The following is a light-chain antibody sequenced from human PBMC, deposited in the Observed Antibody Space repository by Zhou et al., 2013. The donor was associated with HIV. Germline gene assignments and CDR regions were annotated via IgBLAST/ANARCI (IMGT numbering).Light chain of an antibody. CDR3: SSYTSSHGL. V-gene: IGLV2-14*01. J-gene: IGLJ2*01. CDR2: AAS. Sequence: QSALTQPASVSGSPGQSITISCTGTSSDVGGYNYVSWYQQHPGKAPKLLIYAASKRPSGVSNRFSGSKSGYTASLTISGLQAEDEAAYYCSSYTSSHGLFGGGTKLTVL. CDR1: SSDVGGYNY.